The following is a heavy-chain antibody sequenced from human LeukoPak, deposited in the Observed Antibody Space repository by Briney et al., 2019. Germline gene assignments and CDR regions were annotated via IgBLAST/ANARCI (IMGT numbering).Heavy chain of an antibody. Sequence: PGGSLRLSCAASGFTFSSYAMSWVRQAPGKGLEWVSAISGSGGSTYYADSVKGRFTISRDNSKNTLYLQMNSLRAEDTAVYYCAEDGAAAGKYFDYWGQGTLVTVSS. CDR3: AEDGAAAGKYFDY. V-gene: IGHV3-23*01. CDR1: GFTFSSYA. J-gene: IGHJ4*02. CDR2: ISGSGGST. D-gene: IGHD6-13*01.